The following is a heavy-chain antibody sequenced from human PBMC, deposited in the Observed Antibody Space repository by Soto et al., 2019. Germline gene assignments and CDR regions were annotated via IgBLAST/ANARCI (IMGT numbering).Heavy chain of an antibody. CDR3: ARGRAYGSGTQGMDV. J-gene: IGHJ6*02. CDR1: GFSFSSHW. Sequence: EVQLVESGGDLVQPGGSLRLSCAASGFSFSSHWMHWVRQAPGKGLVWVSRINSDGSITSYADSVKGRFTISRDNAKNTLYVEMNSLRVEDTAVYDCARGRAYGSGTQGMDVWGQGTTVIVSS. V-gene: IGHV3-74*01. D-gene: IGHD3-10*01. CDR2: INSDGSIT.